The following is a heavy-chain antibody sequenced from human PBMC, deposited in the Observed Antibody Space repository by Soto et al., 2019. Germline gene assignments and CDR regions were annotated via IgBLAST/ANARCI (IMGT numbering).Heavy chain of an antibody. J-gene: IGHJ6*03. V-gene: IGHV4-31*03. CDR1: GDSIGRGGYF. D-gene: IGHD1-26*01. CDR3: ARGILRPNHYMDV. Sequence: QVQLQESGPGLVKPSQTLSLTCIVSGDSIGRGGYFWTWIRQHPGKGLEWIGYIYDSGSAFYNPSLKSRVTMSVDTSKTHFSLNLRSVTAADTAVFYCARGILRPNHYMDVWGKGTAVAVSS. CDR2: IYDSGSA.